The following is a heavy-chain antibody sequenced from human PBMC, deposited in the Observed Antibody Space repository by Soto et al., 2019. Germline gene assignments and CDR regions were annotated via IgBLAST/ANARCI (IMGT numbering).Heavy chain of an antibody. CDR3: ARMSYFYDKWYFDI. J-gene: IGHJ2*01. D-gene: IGHD3-22*01. Sequence: SETLSLTCSVSGGSINNNDYCWSWIRQTPGKGLGWIGYVYYSGSSDYIPSLKSRLSMSIDKSKNQFHLKLNSVTAADTATYFCARMSYFYDKWYFDIWGRGTLVTVSS. CDR1: GGSINNNDYC. CDR2: VYYSGSS. V-gene: IGHV4-30-4*01.